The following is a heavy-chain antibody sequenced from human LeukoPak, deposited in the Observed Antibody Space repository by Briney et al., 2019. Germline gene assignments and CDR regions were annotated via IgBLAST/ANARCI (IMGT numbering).Heavy chain of an antibody. CDR3: ARATRPNSSGWYCLGY. CDR1: GGSISSGGYY. V-gene: IGHV4-31*03. CDR2: IYYSGST. J-gene: IGHJ4*02. D-gene: IGHD6-19*01. Sequence: SETLSLTCTVSGGSISSGGYYWSWIRQHPGKGLEWIGYIYYSGSTYYNQSLKSRVTISVDTSKNQFSLKLSSVTAADTAVYYCARATRPNSSGWYCLGYWGQGTLVTVSS.